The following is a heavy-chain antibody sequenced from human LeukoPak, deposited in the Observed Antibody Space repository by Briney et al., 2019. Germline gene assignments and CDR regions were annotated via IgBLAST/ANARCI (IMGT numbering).Heavy chain of an antibody. J-gene: IGHJ5*02. CDR1: GGSISSYY. Sequence: PSETLSLTCTVSGGSISSYYWNWIRQPPGKGLEWIGYIYYSGSTNYNPSLKSRVTISVDTSKNQFSLKLSCVTAADTAVYYCARDQGYCSSTSCNNWFDPWGQGTLVTVSS. D-gene: IGHD2-2*01. V-gene: IGHV4-59*01. CDR2: IYYSGST. CDR3: ARDQGYCSSTSCNNWFDP.